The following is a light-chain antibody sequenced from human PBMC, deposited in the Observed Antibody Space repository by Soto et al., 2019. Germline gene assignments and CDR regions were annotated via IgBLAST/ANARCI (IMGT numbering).Light chain of an antibody. CDR3: QQYYNWPRT. V-gene: IGKV3-15*01. J-gene: IGKJ5*01. Sequence: IVMTQSPATLSVSPGERATLPCRASENIYTNLAWYQQKPGQPPRLLFYGASTRATGLPARFSGTGSGTEFTLTINSLQAEDSAVYYCQQYYNWPRTFGQGTRLEIK. CDR2: GAS. CDR1: ENIYTN.